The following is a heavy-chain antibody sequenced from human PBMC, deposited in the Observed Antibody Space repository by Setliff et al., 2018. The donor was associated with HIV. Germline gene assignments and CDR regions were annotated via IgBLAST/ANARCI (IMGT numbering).Heavy chain of an antibody. J-gene: IGHJ4*02. Sequence: PGGSLRLSCAASGFTFSNYAMSWVRQARGEGLEWVSAILCTGERTFYSDSVKGRFTISRDNSKNTVYLQMNSLRAEDTAEYYCAKGLAASGLGYFDSWGRGILVTVSS. D-gene: IGHD2-15*01. CDR3: AKGLAASGLGYFDS. CDR2: ILCTGERT. CDR1: GFTFSNYA. V-gene: IGHV3-23*01.